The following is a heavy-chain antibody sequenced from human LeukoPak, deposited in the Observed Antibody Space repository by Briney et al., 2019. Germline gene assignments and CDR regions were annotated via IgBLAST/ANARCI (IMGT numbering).Heavy chain of an antibody. CDR3: ARVLMTTLTIDAFDI. D-gene: IGHD4-17*01. J-gene: IGHJ3*02. CDR2: IYYSGST. V-gene: IGHV4-30-4*01. Sequence: SQTLSLTCTVSGGSISSGDYYCSWIRQPPGKGQEWIAYIYYSGSTYKTPSLRSRVATSVDTSKNQFSLKLSSVTAADTAVYFCARVLMTTLTIDAFDIWGQGTMVTVSS. CDR1: GGSISSGDYY.